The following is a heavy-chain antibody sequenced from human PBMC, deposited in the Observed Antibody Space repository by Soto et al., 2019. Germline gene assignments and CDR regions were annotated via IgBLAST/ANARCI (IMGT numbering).Heavy chain of an antibody. Sequence: ASVKVSCKVSGYTLTELSMHWVRQAPGKGLEWMGGFDPEDGETIYAQKFQGRVTMTEDTSTDTAYMELSSLRSEDTAVYYCATKGEGTYYYDSSGAFDIWGQGTMVTVSS. CDR3: ATKGEGTYYYDSSGAFDI. CDR2: FDPEDGET. V-gene: IGHV1-24*01. D-gene: IGHD3-22*01. J-gene: IGHJ3*02. CDR1: GYTLTELS.